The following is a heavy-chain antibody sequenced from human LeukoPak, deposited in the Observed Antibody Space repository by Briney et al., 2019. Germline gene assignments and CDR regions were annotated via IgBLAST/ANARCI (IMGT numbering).Heavy chain of an antibody. J-gene: IGHJ4*02. D-gene: IGHD2-2*01. CDR2: IRSKTDGGTT. Sequence: GGSLRLSCAASGFSSTNAWVSWVRQAPGKGLEWVGRIRSKTDGGTTDYAAPVQGRFTISREDSKNTLYLQMDSLKTEDSAVYYSARGITTAALLYYFDFWGQGTPVTVSS. CDR1: GFSSTNAW. V-gene: IGHV3-15*01. CDR3: ARGITTAALLYYFDF.